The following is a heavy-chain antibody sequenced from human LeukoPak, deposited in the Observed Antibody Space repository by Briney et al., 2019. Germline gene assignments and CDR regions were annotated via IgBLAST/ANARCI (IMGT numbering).Heavy chain of an antibody. CDR2: ISSSSSYM. V-gene: IGHV3-21*01. CDR1: GFTFSSYS. Sequence: GGSLRLSCAASGFTFSSYSMNWVRQAPGKGLEWVSSISSSSSYMYYADSVKGRFTISRDNAKNSLYLQMNSLRAEDTAVYYCARDQTAAFDYWGQGTLVTVSS. J-gene: IGHJ4*02. CDR3: ARDQTAAFDY. D-gene: IGHD6-13*01.